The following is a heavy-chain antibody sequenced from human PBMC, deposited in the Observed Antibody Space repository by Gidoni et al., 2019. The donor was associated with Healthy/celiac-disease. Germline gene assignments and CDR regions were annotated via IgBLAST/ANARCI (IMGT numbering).Heavy chain of an antibody. V-gene: IGHV4-59*01. Sequence: QVQLQESGPGLVKPSETLSLTCPASGGSISSYYWSWIRQPPGKGLEWIGYIYYSGSTNYNPSLKSRVTISVDTSKNQFSLKLSSVTAADTAVYYCASCIAAAGTVFDAFDIWGQGTMVTVSS. D-gene: IGHD6-13*01. CDR1: GGSISSYY. J-gene: IGHJ3*02. CDR3: ASCIAAAGTVFDAFDI. CDR2: IYYSGST.